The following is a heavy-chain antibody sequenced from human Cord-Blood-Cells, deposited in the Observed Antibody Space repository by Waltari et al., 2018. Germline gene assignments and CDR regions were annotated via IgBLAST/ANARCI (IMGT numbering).Heavy chain of an antibody. CDR2: IDWDDEK. J-gene: IGHJ4*02. CDR1: GFSVSPSGIR. Sequence: QVTLKESRPALVKPTQTLTLPFTFSGFSVSPSGIRVSWSRQPPGKALEWLAHIDWDDEKFYSTSLKTRLTISKDTSKNQVVLTMTNMDPVDTATYYCARMNDRYYFDYWGQGTLVTFSS. CDR3: ARMNDRYYFDY. V-gene: IGHV2-70*04.